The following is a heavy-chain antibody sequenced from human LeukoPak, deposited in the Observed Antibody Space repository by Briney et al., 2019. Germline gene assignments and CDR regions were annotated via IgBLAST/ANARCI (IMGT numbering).Heavy chain of an antibody. V-gene: IGHV4-59*01. CDR2: IYYSGST. J-gene: IGHJ6*03. CDR3: ARGKDSNYSYYYYYYYMDV. D-gene: IGHD4-11*01. CDR1: GGSISSYY. Sequence: SETLSLTCTVPGGSISSYYWSWIRQPPGKGLEWIGYIYYSGSTNHNPPVKSRVTISVDTSKNQFSLKLSSVTAADTDVYYCARGKDSNYSYYYYYYYMDVWGKGTTVTVSS.